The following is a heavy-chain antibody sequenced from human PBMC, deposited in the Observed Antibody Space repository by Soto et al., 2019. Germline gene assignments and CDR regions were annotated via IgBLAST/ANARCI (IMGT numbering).Heavy chain of an antibody. D-gene: IGHD2-2*01. V-gene: IGHV4-59*12. J-gene: IGHJ6*02. CDR3: ARERRTSRYYYGMDV. CDR1: GGSFSSSY. CDR2: IYYSGST. Sequence: PSETLSLTCTVSGGSFSSSYWSWIRQPPGKGLEWIGYIYYSGSTNYNPSLKSRVTISVDTSKNQFSLKLSSVTAADTAVYYCARERRTSRYYYGMDVWGQGTTVTVSS.